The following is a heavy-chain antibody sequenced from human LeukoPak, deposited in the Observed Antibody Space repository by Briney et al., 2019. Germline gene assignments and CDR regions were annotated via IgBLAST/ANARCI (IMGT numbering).Heavy chain of an antibody. CDR3: ARVVRGAVTFNRFDP. CDR2: VAYSGNS. CDR1: GDSINNYY. D-gene: IGHD3-10*02. V-gene: IGHV4-59*01. J-gene: IGHJ5*02. Sequence: PSGTLSLTCTVSGDSINNYYWSWLRQTPGEGLEWIGFVAYSGNSNYNPSLESRVTISIDTSKNQFSLKLNSVTAADTAMYYCARVVRGAVTFNRFDPWGQGTLVTVSS.